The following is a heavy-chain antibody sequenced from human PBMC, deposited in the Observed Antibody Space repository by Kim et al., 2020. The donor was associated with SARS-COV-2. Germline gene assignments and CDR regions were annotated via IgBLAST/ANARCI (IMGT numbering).Heavy chain of an antibody. Sequence: SETLSLTCAVYGGSFSGYYWSWIRQPPGKGLEWIGEINHSGSTNYNPSLKSRVTISVDTSKNQFSLKLSSVTAADTAVYYCARSMVRGVIRNYYGMDVWG. CDR2: INHSGST. J-gene: IGHJ6*01. V-gene: IGHV4-34*01. CDR1: GGSFSGYY. D-gene: IGHD3-10*01. CDR3: ARSMVRGVIRNYYGMDV.